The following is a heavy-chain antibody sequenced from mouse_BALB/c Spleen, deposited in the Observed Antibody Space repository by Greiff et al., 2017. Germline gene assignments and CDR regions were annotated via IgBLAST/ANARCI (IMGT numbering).Heavy chain of an antibody. Sequence: EVMLVESGGGLVKPGGSLKLSCAASGFTFSDYYMYWVRQTPEKRLEWVATISDGGSYTYYPDSVKGRFTISRDNAKNNLYLQMSSLKSEDTAMYYCARDIYGSWAWFAYWGQGTLVTVSA. V-gene: IGHV5-4*02. CDR3: ARDIYGSWAWFAY. D-gene: IGHD1-1*02. CDR1: GFTFSDYY. CDR2: ISDGGSYT. J-gene: IGHJ3*01.